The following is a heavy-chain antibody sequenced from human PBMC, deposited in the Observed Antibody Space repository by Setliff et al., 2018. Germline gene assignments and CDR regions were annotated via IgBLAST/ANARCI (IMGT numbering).Heavy chain of an antibody. D-gene: IGHD6-13*01. J-gene: IGHJ4*02. V-gene: IGHV3-48*03. Sequence: GGSLSLSCGASGFSFSSYEMNWVRQVPGKGLEWVSYISSSGSTIYYADSVKGRFTISRDNAKNALYLQMNSLRAEDTAVYYCARGSSWYVCKYWGQGTLVTVSS. CDR1: GFSFSSYE. CDR3: ARGSSWYVCKY. CDR2: ISSSGSTI.